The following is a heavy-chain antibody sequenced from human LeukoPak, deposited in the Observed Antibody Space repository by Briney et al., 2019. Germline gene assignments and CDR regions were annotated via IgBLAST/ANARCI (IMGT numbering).Heavy chain of an antibody. J-gene: IGHJ1*01. Sequence: SETLSLTCTVSGGSISSSSYYWGWIRQPPGKGLEWIGSIYYSGSTYYNPSLKSRVTISVDTSKNQFSLKLSSVTAADTAVYYCARDSNYDSSDYYYGRYFQHWGQGTLVTVSS. V-gene: IGHV4-39*02. CDR2: IYYSGST. CDR3: ARDSNYDSSDYYYGRYFQH. D-gene: IGHD3-22*01. CDR1: GGSISSSSYY.